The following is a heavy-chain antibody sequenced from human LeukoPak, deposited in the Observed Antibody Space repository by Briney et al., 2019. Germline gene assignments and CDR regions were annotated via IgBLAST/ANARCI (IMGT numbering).Heavy chain of an antibody. CDR3: ARDRDGDYASPKLDY. V-gene: IGHV3-7*01. CDR2: IKQDGSEK. D-gene: IGHD4-17*01. J-gene: IGHJ4*02. CDR1: GFTFSSYW. Sequence: GGSLRLSCAASGFTFSSYWMSWVRQAPGKGLEWVVNIKQDGSEKYYVDSVKGRFTISRDNAKNSLYLQMNSLRAEDTAVYYCARDRDGDYASPKLDYWGQGTLVTVSS.